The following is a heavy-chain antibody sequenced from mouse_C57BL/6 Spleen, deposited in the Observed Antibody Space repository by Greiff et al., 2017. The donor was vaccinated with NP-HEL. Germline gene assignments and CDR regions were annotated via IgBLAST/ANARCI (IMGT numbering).Heavy chain of an antibody. Sequence: EVKVVESGGGLVKPGGSLKLSCAASGFTFSDYGMHWVRQAPEKGLEWVAYISSGSSTIYYADTVKGRFTISRDNAKNTLYLQMTSLRSEDTAMYYCAGPGVRLGPYFDYWGQGTTLTVSS. CDR2: ISSGSSTI. J-gene: IGHJ2*01. V-gene: IGHV5-17*01. D-gene: IGHD4-1*01. CDR1: GFTFSDYG. CDR3: AGPGVRLGPYFDY.